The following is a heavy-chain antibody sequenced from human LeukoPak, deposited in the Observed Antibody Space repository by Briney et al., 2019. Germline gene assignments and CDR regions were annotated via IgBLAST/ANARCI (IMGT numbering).Heavy chain of an antibody. D-gene: IGHD3-10*01. J-gene: IGHJ6*04. CDR3: ARLARLTLIRGVTGYHSLDV. CDR2: IYYSGTT. Sequence: SETLSLTRIVSGGSMDSFYWSWIRQSPGGGLDWLGYIYYSGTTNYNPSLRSRLTISVDTYKNQFSLKLSSVTAADTAVYYCARLARLTLIRGVTGYHSLDVWGKGTKVTVSS. CDR1: GGSMDSFY. V-gene: IGHV4-59*01.